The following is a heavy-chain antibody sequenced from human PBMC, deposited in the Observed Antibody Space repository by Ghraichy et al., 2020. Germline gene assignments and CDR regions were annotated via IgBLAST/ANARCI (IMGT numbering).Heavy chain of an antibody. J-gene: IGHJ4*02. CDR3: AKDAGIVVVPAAPRAPIDY. V-gene: IGHV3-23*01. CDR1: GFTFSSYA. Sequence: GGSLRLSCVASGFTFSSYAMSWVRQAPGKGLEWVSAISGSGGNTYYADSVKGRFTISRDNSKNTLYLQMNSLRAEDTAVYYCAKDAGIVVVPAAPRAPIDYWGQGTLVTVSS. CDR2: ISGSGGNT. D-gene: IGHD2-2*01.